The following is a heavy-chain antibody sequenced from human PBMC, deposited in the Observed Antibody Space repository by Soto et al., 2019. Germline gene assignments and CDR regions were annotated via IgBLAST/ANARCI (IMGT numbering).Heavy chain of an antibody. CDR3: ARARPSIAAAWDY. Sequence: SETLSLTCTVSGDSISRYYWSWIRQPPGKGLEWIGYIYYSGSTNYNPSLKSRVTISVDTSKNQFSLKLSSVTAADTAVYYCARARPSIAAAWDYWGQGTLVTVSS. CDR1: GDSISRYY. J-gene: IGHJ4*02. CDR2: IYYSGST. D-gene: IGHD6-13*01. V-gene: IGHV4-59*08.